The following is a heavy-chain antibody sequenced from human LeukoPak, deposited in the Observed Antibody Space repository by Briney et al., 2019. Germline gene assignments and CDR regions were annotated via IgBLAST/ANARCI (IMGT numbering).Heavy chain of an antibody. CDR3: ARGRSTTIDA. J-gene: IGHJ5*02. Sequence: PLETRSLTCILSHGSIISYYWSWIRHRAGEGLEWIGRIYTRGGTNYNPSLKSRVTMSGHTSKNQFSLKPNSVTAADTAVYYCARGRSTTIDAWGQGTLVTVPS. D-gene: IGHD1-7*01. V-gene: IGHV4-4*07. CDR1: HGSIISYY. CDR2: IYTRGGT.